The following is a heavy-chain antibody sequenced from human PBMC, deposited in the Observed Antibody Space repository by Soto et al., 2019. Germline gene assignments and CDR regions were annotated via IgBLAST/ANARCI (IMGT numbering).Heavy chain of an antibody. Sequence: GGSLRLSCAASGFTFSSYSMNWVRQAPGKGLEWVSSISSSSSYIYYADSVKGRFTISRDNAKNSLYLQMNSLRAEDTAVYYCARGGDIVVVPDATLDVWGKGTTVTVSS. CDR1: GFTFSSYS. J-gene: IGHJ6*04. V-gene: IGHV3-21*01. D-gene: IGHD2-2*01. CDR3: ARGGDIVVVPDATLDV. CDR2: ISSSSSYI.